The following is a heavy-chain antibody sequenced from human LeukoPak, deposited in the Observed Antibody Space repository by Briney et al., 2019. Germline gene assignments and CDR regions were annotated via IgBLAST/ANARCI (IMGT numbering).Heavy chain of an antibody. J-gene: IGHJ4*02. CDR1: GFIVSSSY. CDR2: IYSGGST. D-gene: IGHD6-19*01. V-gene: IGHV3-53*01. Sequence: GGSLRLSCATSGFIVSSSYMSWVRQAPGKGREWVSVIYSGGSTYYADSVKGRFTISRDNSKNTLYLQMNSLRVEDTAVYYCARDSDSSGYYRYFDYWGQGSLVTVSS. CDR3: ARDSDSSGYYRYFDY.